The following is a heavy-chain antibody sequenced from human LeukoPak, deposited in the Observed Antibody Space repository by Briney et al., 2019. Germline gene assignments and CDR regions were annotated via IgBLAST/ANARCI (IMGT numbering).Heavy chain of an antibody. J-gene: IGHJ4*02. D-gene: IGHD3-10*01. V-gene: IGHV4-30-4*08. CDR1: GGSISSGGYY. CDR2: IYYSGST. CDR3: ARTGDAMYYFDY. Sequence: SETLSLTCTVSGGSISSGGYYWSWIRQHPGKGLEWIGYIYYSGSTYYNPSLKSRVTISVDTSKNQFSLKLSSVTAADTAVYYCARTGDAMYYFDYWGQGTLVTVSS.